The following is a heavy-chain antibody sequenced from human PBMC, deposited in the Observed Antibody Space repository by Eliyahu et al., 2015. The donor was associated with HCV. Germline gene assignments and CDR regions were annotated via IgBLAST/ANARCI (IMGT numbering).Heavy chain of an antibody. D-gene: IGHD1-26*01. J-gene: IGHJ4*02. CDR2: ISAYNGHT. V-gene: IGHV1-18*01. CDR1: GYTFTSYG. Sequence: QVQLVQSGAEVKKPGASVKVSCKASGYTFTSYGLSWVRQAPGQGLEWMGWISAYNGHTNYAQKVQGRVTMTTDTSTSTAYMELRSLRFDDTAVYYCARDRAPSSGSYPTYNTFDYWGQGTLVTVSS. CDR3: ARDRAPSSGSYPTYNTFDY.